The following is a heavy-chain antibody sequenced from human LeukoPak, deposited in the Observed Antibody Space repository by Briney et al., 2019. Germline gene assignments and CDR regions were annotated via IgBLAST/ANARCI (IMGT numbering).Heavy chain of an antibody. CDR3: ARALEYCSTTSCFT. V-gene: IGHV4-30-2*01. Sequence: SETLSLTCNVSGDSNNSGGFYWNWIRQPPGKGLEWIAYIHQSGITVSNPSLKSRLTLSLDASKNQFSLRLTSVTVSDTAVYYCARALEYCSTTSCFTWGQGTLVPVSS. CDR2: IHQSGIT. J-gene: IGHJ5*02. D-gene: IGHD2-2*01. CDR1: GDSNNSGGFY.